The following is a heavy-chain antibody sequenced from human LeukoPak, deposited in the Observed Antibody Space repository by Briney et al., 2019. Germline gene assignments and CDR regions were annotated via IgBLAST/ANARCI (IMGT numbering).Heavy chain of an antibody. CDR3: ARYDGYDFYFQH. V-gene: IGHV4-59*12. D-gene: IGHD5-12*01. CDR1: GGSISSYY. J-gene: IGHJ1*01. CDR2: IYYSGST. Sequence: SETLSLTCTVSGGSISSYYWSWIRQPPGKGLEWIGYIYYSGSTNYNPSLKSRVTISVDTSKNQFSLKLSSMTAADTAVYYCARYDGYDFYFQHWGQGTLVTVSS.